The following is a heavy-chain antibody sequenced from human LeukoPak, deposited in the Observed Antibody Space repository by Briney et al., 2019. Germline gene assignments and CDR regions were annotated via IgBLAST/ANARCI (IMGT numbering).Heavy chain of an antibody. V-gene: IGHV4-4*08. J-gene: IGHJ3*02. CDR2: IYTSGST. Sequence: GSLRLSCAASGFILSNYRMNWVRQAPGKGLEWIGRIYTSGSTNYNPSLKSRVTISVDTSKNQFSLKLSSVTAADTAVYYCARGAWPGAFDIWGQGTMVTVSS. CDR1: GFILSNYR. CDR3: ARGAWPGAFDI. D-gene: IGHD5-12*01.